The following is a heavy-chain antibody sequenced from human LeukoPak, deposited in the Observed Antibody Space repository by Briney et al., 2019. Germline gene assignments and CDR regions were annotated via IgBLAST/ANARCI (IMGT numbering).Heavy chain of an antibody. CDR3: ASGCGGDCSIDY. CDR1: GGSFSGYY. D-gene: IGHD2-21*02. V-gene: IGHV4-34*01. J-gene: IGHJ4*02. Sequence: SETLSLTCAVYGGSFSGYYWSWIRQPPGKGLEWIGEINHSGSTNYNPSLKSRVTISVDTSKNQFSLKLSSVTAADTAVYYCASGCGGDCSIDYWGQGTLVTVSS. CDR2: INHSGST.